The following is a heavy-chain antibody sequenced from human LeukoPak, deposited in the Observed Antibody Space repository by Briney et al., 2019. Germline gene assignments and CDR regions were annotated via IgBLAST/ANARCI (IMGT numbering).Heavy chain of an antibody. V-gene: IGHV4-30-2*01. D-gene: IGHD3-22*01. CDR1: GGSISSGGYS. J-gene: IGHJ4*02. Sequence: SQTLSLTCAVSGGSISSGGYSWSWIRQPPGKGLEWIGYIYHSGSTYYNPSLKSRVTISVDRSKNQFSLKLSSVTAADTAVYYCARTSAYDSSGKFDYWGQGTLVTVSS. CDR3: ARTSAYDSSGKFDY. CDR2: IYHSGST.